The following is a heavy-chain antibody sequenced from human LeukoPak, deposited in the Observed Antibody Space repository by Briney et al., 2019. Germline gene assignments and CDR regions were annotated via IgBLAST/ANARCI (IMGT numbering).Heavy chain of an antibody. V-gene: IGHV4-59*01. J-gene: IGHJ6*03. CDR3: AREKHDSLYYYYYYMDV. D-gene: IGHD2-15*01. Sequence: PSETLSLTCTVSGGSISSYYWSWIRQPPGKGLEWIGYIYYSGSTNYNPSLKSRVTISVDTSKNQFSLKLSSVTAADTAVYYCAREKHDSLYYYYYYMDVWGKGTTVTVSS. CDR2: IYYSGST. CDR1: GGSISSYY.